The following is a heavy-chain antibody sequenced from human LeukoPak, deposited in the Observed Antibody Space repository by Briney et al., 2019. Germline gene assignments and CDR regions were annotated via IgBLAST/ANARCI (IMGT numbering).Heavy chain of an antibody. CDR1: GYTFTGYH. D-gene: IGHD4-17*01. Sequence: GASVKVSCKASGYTFTGYHMHWVRQAPGQGLEWMGWINPNSGGTNYAQKFQGRVTMTRDTSISTAYMELSRLRSDDTAVYYCARVSTVTTGYWGQGTLVTVSS. CDR3: ARVSTVTTGY. V-gene: IGHV1-2*02. J-gene: IGHJ4*02. CDR2: INPNSGGT.